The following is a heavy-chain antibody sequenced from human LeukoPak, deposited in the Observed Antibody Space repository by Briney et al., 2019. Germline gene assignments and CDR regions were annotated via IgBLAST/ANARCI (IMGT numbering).Heavy chain of an antibody. CDR3: VKDQSGSGSW. D-gene: IGHD3-10*01. CDR1: GFTFSTYA. J-gene: IGHJ4*02. CDR2: MTSDGGST. V-gene: IGHV3-64D*06. Sequence: GGSLRLSCSASGFTFSTYAMHGVRQAPGKGLEYVSSMTSDGGSTYYADSVKGRFTISRDNSKNTLYLQVNSLRAEDTAVYYCVKDQSGSGSWWGQGTLVTVSS.